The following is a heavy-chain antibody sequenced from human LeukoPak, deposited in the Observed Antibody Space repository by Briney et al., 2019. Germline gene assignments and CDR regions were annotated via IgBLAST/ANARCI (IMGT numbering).Heavy chain of an antibody. Sequence: SETLSLTCTVSGGSFSSYYWSWIRQPPGKGLELIGYMYDSGSTNYNPSPKSRVTISVDTSKNQFSLRLNSVTAADTAVYYCARHGGSYTFDLWGQGVLVTVSS. J-gene: IGHJ4*02. CDR3: ARHGGSYTFDL. CDR1: GGSFSSYY. CDR2: MYDSGST. V-gene: IGHV4-59*01. D-gene: IGHD1-26*01.